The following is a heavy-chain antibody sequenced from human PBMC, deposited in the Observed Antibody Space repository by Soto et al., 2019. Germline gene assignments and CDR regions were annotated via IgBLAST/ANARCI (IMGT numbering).Heavy chain of an antibody. J-gene: IGHJ4*02. CDR2: INHSGST. Sequence: SETLSLTCAVSGGSISSGGYSWSWIRQPPGKGLEWIGEINHSGSTNYNPSLKSRVTISVDTSKNQFSLKLSSVTAADTAVYYCARARGITMVRIHHFDYWGQGTLVTVSS. CDR1: GGSISSGGYS. CDR3: ARARGITMVRIHHFDY. D-gene: IGHD3-10*01. V-gene: IGHV4-30-2*01.